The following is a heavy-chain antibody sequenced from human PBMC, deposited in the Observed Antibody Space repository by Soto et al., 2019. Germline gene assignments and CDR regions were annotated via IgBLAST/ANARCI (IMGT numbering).Heavy chain of an antibody. Sequence: GGSLRLSCAASGFHFSSYTMNWVRQAPGKGLEWVSSISSSGDYIYYADSVKGRFTISRDNAKNSLYLQMSSLRAGDTAMFYCARGDAYNSFDYWGQGALVTAPQ. CDR2: ISSSGDYI. D-gene: IGHD1-1*01. V-gene: IGHV3-21*01. J-gene: IGHJ4*02. CDR1: GFHFSSYT. CDR3: ARGDAYNSFDY.